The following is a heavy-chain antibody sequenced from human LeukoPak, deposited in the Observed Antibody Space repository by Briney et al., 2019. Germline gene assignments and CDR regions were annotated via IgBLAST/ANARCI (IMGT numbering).Heavy chain of an antibody. J-gene: IGHJ4*02. D-gene: IGHD3-10*01. CDR2: IYYSGST. CDR1: GGSISSSSYY. Sequence: SETLSLTCTVSGGSISSSSYYWGWIRQPPGKGLEWIGSIYYSGSTYYNPSLKSRVTISVDTSENQFSLKLSSVTAADTAVYYCANGGGEWYYYGSGTPEWVYWGQGTLVTVSS. CDR3: ANGGGEWYYYGSGTPEWVY. V-gene: IGHV4-39*01.